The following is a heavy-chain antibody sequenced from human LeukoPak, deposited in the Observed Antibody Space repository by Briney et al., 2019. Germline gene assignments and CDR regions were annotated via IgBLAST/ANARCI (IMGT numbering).Heavy chain of an antibody. CDR1: GGTFSSYA. CDR2: IIPILGIA. CDR3: ARGVYYYDSSGYSYFDY. D-gene: IGHD3-22*01. Sequence: ASVKVSYKASGGTFSSYAISWVRQAPGQGLEWMGRIIPILGIANYAQKFQGRVTITADKSTSTAYMELSSLRSEDTAVYYCARGVYYYDSSGYSYFDYWGQGTLVTVSS. V-gene: IGHV1-69*04. J-gene: IGHJ4*02.